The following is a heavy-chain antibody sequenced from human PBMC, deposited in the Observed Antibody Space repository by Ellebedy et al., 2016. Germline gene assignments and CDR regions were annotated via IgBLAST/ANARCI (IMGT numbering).Heavy chain of an antibody. Sequence: GGSLRLSRAASGFTFSSYSMNWVRQAPGKGLEWVSYISSSSSTIYYADSVKGRFTISRDNAKNSLYLQMNSLRDEDTALYYCAREAISGWFGELSRYYYYGMDVWGQGTTVTVSS. V-gene: IGHV3-48*02. CDR1: GFTFSSYS. CDR3: AREAISGWFGELSRYYYYGMDV. CDR2: ISSSSSTI. D-gene: IGHD3-10*01. J-gene: IGHJ6*02.